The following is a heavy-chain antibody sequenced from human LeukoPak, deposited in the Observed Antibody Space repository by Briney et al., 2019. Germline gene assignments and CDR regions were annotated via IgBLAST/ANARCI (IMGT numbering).Heavy chain of an antibody. V-gene: IGHV3-73*01. Sequence: GGSLRLSCAASGFTFSASPIHWVRQASGRGLEWVGRIRSRPYSYVTACAESVKGRCTISRDDSENTAYLQLSSLKTEDTAVYYCARRVGDSYFYGMDLWGQGTPVIVSS. CDR2: IRSRPYSYVT. CDR1: GFTFSASP. J-gene: IGHJ6*02. D-gene: IGHD5/OR15-5a*01. CDR3: ARRVGDSYFYGMDL.